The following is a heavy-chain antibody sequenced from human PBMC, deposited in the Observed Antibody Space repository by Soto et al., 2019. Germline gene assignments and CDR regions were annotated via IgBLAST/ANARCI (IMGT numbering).Heavy chain of an antibody. J-gene: IGHJ4*02. CDR1: GGSISSSSYY. D-gene: IGHD3-22*01. V-gene: IGHV4-39*01. Sequence: SETLSLTCTVSGGSISSSSYYWGWIRQPPGKGLEWIGSIYYSGSTYYNPSLKSRVTISVDTSKIQFSLKLSSVTAADTAVYYCARVRHYYGSSVYSIDYWGQGTLVTVSS. CDR3: ARVRHYYGSSVYSIDY. CDR2: IYYSGST.